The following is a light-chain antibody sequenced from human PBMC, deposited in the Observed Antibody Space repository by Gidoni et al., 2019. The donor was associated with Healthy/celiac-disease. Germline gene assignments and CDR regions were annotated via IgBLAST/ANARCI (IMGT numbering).Light chain of an antibody. J-gene: IGKJ4*01. V-gene: IGKV3-15*01. CDR1: QSVSSN. CDR3: QQYNNWPLT. Sequence: EIVMTPSPATLSVSPGERATLSCRASQSVSSNLAWYQQKPGQAPRRPIYGASTRATGIPARFSGSGAGTEFTLTISSLQSEDFAVYYCQQYNNWPLTFGGGTKVEIK. CDR2: GAS.